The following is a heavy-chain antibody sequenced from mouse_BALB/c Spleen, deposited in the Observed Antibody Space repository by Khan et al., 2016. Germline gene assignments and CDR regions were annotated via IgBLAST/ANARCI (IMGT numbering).Heavy chain of an antibody. CDR2: IYPANGNT. CDR3: ARAPNDYDWGFAY. J-gene: IGHJ3*01. CDR1: GFNLTDTY. Sequence: VQLQQSWAELVQPGASVQLSCTASGFNLTDTYMHWVKQRPEQGLEWIGRIYPANGNTKYDPNFQGMSTITADTSSTTAYLQLSSLTSEDTAVYYGARAPNDYDWGFAYGGEGNVVTV. V-gene: IGHV14-3*02. D-gene: IGHD2-4*01.